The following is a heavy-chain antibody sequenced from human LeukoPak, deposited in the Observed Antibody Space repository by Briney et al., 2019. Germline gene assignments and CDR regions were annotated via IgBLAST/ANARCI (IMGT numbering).Heavy chain of an antibody. Sequence: PGGALTLSRAAPGFTARNIYMTWARPAPGEGLEWVSSFYSGGSSYYADSVKGRFIISRDSSTDTLYLQMNSLRVEDTAVYFCARDRGYGYGFFDYWGQGTLVTVSS. CDR3: ARDRGYGYGFFDY. CDR1: GFTARNIY. D-gene: IGHD5-18*01. J-gene: IGHJ4*02. CDR2: FYSGGSS. V-gene: IGHV3-53*01.